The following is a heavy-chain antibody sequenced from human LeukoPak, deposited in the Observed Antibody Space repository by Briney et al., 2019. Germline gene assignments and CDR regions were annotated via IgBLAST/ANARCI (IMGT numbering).Heavy chain of an antibody. Sequence: PGGSLRLSCAASGFIFSSYAMSWVRQAPGKGLEWVSATSGSGDSTYYADSVKGRFAISRDKSKNTLYLQMNSLRAEDTALYYCTKAAYGDYVNWFDPWGQGTLVTVSS. CDR3: TKAAYGDYVNWFDP. J-gene: IGHJ5*02. CDR1: GFIFSSYA. D-gene: IGHD4-17*01. CDR2: TSGSGDST. V-gene: IGHV3-23*01.